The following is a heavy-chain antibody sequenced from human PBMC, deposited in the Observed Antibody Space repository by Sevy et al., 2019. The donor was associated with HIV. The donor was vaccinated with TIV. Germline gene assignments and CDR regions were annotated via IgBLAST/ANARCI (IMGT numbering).Heavy chain of an antibody. D-gene: IGHD1-20*01. J-gene: IGHJ4*01. CDR1: GFTFSTYG. CDR2: VWSNGGQT. V-gene: IGHV3-33*01. Sequence: GGSLRLSCAASGFTFSTYGMHWVRQAPGKGLEWVAVVWSNGGQTFYADSVKGRFTISRDNTRSTLYLQMNSLRAGDTAVYFCARGEGLSGEHYNLPPFDSWGQGTLVTVS. CDR3: ARGEGLSGEHYNLPPFDS.